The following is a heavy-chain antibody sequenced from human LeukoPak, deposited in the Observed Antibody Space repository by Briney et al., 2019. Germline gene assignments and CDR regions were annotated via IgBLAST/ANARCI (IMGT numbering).Heavy chain of an antibody. CDR2: NYHSGST. V-gene: IGHV4-38-2*01. D-gene: IGHD2-2*01. Sequence: SETLSLTCAVSGYSISSGYYWGWIRPPPGKGLEWIGINYHSGSTYYNPSLKSRVTISVDTAKNQFSLKLNSVTAADTAVYYCARSYCSSTSCYVGWFDPWGQGTLVTVSS. J-gene: IGHJ5*02. CDR1: GYSISSGYY. CDR3: ARSYCSSTSCYVGWFDP.